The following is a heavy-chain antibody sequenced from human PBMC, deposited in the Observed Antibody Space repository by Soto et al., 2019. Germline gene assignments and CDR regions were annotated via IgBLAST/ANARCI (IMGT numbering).Heavy chain of an antibody. CDR1: GGSISYYY. CDR2: IFYSGST. CDR3: ARGSPPSKYGLDV. D-gene: IGHD6-13*01. Sequence: SDTLSLTCTVSGGSISYYYWNWIRQSPGKGLEWIGYIFYSGSTHYNPSLKSRVTISIDTSKNQFSLRLTSVTAADTAVYFCARGSPPSKYGLDVWGQGTTVTVSS. J-gene: IGHJ6*02. V-gene: IGHV4-59*01.